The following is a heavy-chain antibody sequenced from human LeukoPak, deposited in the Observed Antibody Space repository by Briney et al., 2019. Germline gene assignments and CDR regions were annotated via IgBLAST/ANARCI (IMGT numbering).Heavy chain of an antibody. CDR1: GGPFSSSSYY. D-gene: IGHD3-10*01. V-gene: IGHV4-39*01. Sequence: SETLSFTCIFSGGPFSSSSYYWGWIRQPPGKGLEWIGSIYYSGSTYYNPSLKSRVTISVDTSKNQFSLKLSSVTAADTAVYYSYYGSGSYYIDYWGQGTLVTVSS. J-gene: IGHJ4*02. CDR3: YYGSGSYYIDY. CDR2: IYYSGST.